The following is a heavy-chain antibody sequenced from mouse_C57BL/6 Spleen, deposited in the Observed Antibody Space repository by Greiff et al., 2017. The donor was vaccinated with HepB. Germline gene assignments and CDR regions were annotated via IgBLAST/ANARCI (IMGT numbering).Heavy chain of an antibody. CDR2: INPNNGGT. V-gene: IGHV1-26*01. Sequence: VQLQQSGPELVKPGASVKISCKASGYTFTDYYMNWVKQSHGKSLEWIGDINPNNGGTSYNQKFKGKATLTVDKSSSTAYMELRSLTSEDSAVYYCARRLLTKGTWFAYWGQGTLVTVSA. CDR1: GYTFTDYY. D-gene: IGHD1-3*01. J-gene: IGHJ3*01. CDR3: ARRLLTKGTWFAY.